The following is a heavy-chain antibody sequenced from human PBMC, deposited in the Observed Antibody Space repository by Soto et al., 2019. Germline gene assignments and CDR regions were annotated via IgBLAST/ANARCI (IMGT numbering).Heavy chain of an antibody. D-gene: IGHD3-16*02. CDR2: IYYSGST. CDR1: GGSINSYY. J-gene: IGHJ3*02. Sequence: SETLSLTCTVSGGSINSYYWSWIRQPPGKGLEWIGYIYYSGSTNYNPSLKSRVTISVDTSKNQFSPKLSSVTAADTAVYYCARLYGLDAFDIWGKGTMVTVSS. V-gene: IGHV4-59*08. CDR3: ARLYGLDAFDI.